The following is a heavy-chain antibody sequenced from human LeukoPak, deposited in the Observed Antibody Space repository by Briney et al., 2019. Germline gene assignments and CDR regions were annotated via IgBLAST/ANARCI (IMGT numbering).Heavy chain of an antibody. V-gene: IGHV4-34*01. CDR3: ARGRRAVAGKGWGYYYYYMDV. Sequence: SETLSLTCAVYGGSFSGYYWSWIRQPPGKGLEWIGEVNHSGSTNYNPSLKSRVTISVDTSKNQFSLKLSSVTAADTAVYYCARGRRAVAGKGWGYYYYYMDVWGKGTTVTVS. CDR2: VNHSGST. D-gene: IGHD6-19*01. J-gene: IGHJ6*03. CDR1: GGSFSGYY.